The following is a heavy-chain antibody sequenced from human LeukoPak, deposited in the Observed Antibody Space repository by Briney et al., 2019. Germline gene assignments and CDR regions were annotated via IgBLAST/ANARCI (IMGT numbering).Heavy chain of an antibody. Sequence: GGSLRLSCAASGFTFNMHAMHWVRQAPGKGLGWVAVISNDGSDEYYADSVRGRFPVSRDNFKNTVFLQMNSLRPEDTAVYYCAKARHCTSATCASAAFDAWGQGTMVTVSS. V-gene: IGHV3-30-3*01. CDR3: AKARHCTSATCASAAFDA. J-gene: IGHJ3*01. CDR2: ISNDGSDE. CDR1: GFTFNMHA. D-gene: IGHD6-6*01.